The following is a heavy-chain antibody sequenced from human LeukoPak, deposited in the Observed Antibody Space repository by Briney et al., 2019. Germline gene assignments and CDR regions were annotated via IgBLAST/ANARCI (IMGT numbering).Heavy chain of an antibody. J-gene: IGHJ5*02. CDR3: ARDVGYRSWFDP. V-gene: IGHV3-48*01. CDR2: ISIDSTTI. Sequence: GGSLRLSCVPSGFSLPTNSMNWVRRAPGKGLGWVSYISIDSTTIYYAASAKGRFTISRDNVKNSLYLQMNSLTAEDTAMYYCARDVGYRSWFDPWGQGTLVTVSS. CDR1: GFSLPTNS. D-gene: IGHD5-18*01.